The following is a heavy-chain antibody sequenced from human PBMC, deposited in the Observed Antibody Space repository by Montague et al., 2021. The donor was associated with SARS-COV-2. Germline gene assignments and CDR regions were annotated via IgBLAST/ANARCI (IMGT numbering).Heavy chain of an antibody. CDR3: ARGGNSFDD. CDR1: GGSLKIDSSY. CDR2: IFSGGSP. V-gene: IGHV4-61*02. Sequence: TLSLTCTISGGSLKIDSSYWSCVRPPAGKGLEWIGRIFSGGSPDYSPSLKSRVAISLDTSNYRFPLRLTSVTAADTAVYFCARGGNSFDDWGQGILVTVSS. J-gene: IGHJ4*02.